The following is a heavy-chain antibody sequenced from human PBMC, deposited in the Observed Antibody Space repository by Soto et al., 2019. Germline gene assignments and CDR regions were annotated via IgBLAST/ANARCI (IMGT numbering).Heavy chain of an antibody. CDR1: GFPFSSYA. J-gene: IGHJ3*02. D-gene: IGHD2-2*01. V-gene: IGHV3-23*01. CDR3: AKEGYCSSTSCQDAFDI. Sequence: PGGSLSLSCAASGFPFSSYAMSWVRRAPGKGLEWVSAISGSGGSTYYADSVKGRFTISRDNSKNTLYLQMNSLRAEDTAVYYCAKEGYCSSTSCQDAFDIWGQGTMVTVSS. CDR2: ISGSGGST.